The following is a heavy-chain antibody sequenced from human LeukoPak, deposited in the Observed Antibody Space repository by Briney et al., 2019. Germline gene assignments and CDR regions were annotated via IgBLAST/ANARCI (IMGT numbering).Heavy chain of an antibody. CDR3: ARGASAAGTVMNAFDI. CDR1: GFTFSSYS. Sequence: PGGSLRLSCAASGFTFSSYSMNWVRQAPGKGLEWVSSISSSSSYIYYADPVKGRFTISRDNAKNSLYLQMNSLRAEDTAVYYCARGASAAGTVMNAFDIWGQGTMVTVSS. V-gene: IGHV3-21*01. CDR2: ISSSSSYI. J-gene: IGHJ3*02. D-gene: IGHD6-13*01.